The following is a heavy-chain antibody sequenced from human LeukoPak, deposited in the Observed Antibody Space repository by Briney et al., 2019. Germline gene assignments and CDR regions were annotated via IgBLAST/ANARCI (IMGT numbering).Heavy chain of an antibody. Sequence: SETLSLTCTVSGGSISHYFWSWIRQPPGKGLEWIGEINHSGSTNYNPSLKSRVTISVDTSKNQFSLKLSSVTAADTAVYYCGRFLYYYYGMDVWGQGTTVTVSS. D-gene: IGHD3-16*01. V-gene: IGHV4-34*01. CDR3: GRFLYYYYGMDV. CDR1: GGSISHYF. J-gene: IGHJ6*02. CDR2: INHSGST.